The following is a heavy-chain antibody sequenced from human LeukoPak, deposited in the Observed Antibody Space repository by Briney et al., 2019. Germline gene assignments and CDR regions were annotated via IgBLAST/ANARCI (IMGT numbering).Heavy chain of an antibody. CDR1: GCSISSYY. CDR3: ARQDYDSSGYLLPFDY. D-gene: IGHD3-22*01. J-gene: IGHJ4*02. Sequence: SETLSLTCTVSGCSISSYYWSWIRQPPGKGLEWIGYIYYSGSTNYNPSLKSRVSISVDTSKNQFSLQLSSVTAADTAVYYCARQDYDSSGYLLPFDYWGQGTLVTVSS. CDR2: IYYSGST. V-gene: IGHV4-59*01.